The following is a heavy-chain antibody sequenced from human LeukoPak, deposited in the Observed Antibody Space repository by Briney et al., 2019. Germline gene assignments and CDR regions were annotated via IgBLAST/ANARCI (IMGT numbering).Heavy chain of an antibody. CDR3: ARDLVGAITFDY. V-gene: IGHV4-38-2*02. Sequence: SETLSLTCTVSGYSISSGYYWGWIRQPPGKGLEWIGSIYHSGSTYYTPSLKSRVTISVDTSKNQFSLKLSSVTAADTAVYYCARDLVGAITFDYWGQGTLVTVSS. J-gene: IGHJ4*02. D-gene: IGHD1-26*01. CDR1: GYSISSGYY. CDR2: IYHSGST.